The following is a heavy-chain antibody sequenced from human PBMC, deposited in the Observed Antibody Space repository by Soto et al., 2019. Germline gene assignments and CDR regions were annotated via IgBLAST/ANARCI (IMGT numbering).Heavy chain of an antibody. CDR2: ISSDGSNK. CDR3: AKAGYTSGYADF. Sequence: QVQLVESGGGVVQPGRSLRLSCAASGFTFSNYGMHWVRQAPGKGLEWVALISSDGSNKYDADSVKGRFTISRDNSKNTLYLQMNSLRAEDTAVYYCAKAGYTSGYADFWGQGTLFPVS. V-gene: IGHV3-30*18. J-gene: IGHJ4*02. D-gene: IGHD5-18*01. CDR1: GFTFSNYG.